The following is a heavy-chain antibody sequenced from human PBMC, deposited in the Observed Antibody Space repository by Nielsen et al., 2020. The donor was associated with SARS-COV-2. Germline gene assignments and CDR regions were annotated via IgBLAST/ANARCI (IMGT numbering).Heavy chain of an antibody. CDR3: ARVRSGPTQDFDY. Sequence: ASVKVSCKASGGTFSSYAISWVRQAPGQGLEWMGRINPNSGGTNYAQKFQGRVTMTRDTSISTAYMELSRLRSDDTAVYYCARVRSGPTQDFDYWGQGTLVTVSS. D-gene: IGHD3-16*01. CDR1: GGTFSSYA. V-gene: IGHV1-2*06. J-gene: IGHJ4*02. CDR2: INPNSGGT.